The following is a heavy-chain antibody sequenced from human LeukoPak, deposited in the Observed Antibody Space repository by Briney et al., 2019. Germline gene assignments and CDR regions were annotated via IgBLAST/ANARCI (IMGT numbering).Heavy chain of an antibody. D-gene: IGHD6-19*01. Sequence: PGGSLRLSCAASGFTFSNAWMSWVRQAPGKGLEWVGRIKSKTDGGTTDYAAPVKGRFTISRDDSKNTLYLQMNSLKTEDTAVYYCTTDIKSGWYRVDYWGQGTLVTVSS. J-gene: IGHJ4*02. V-gene: IGHV3-15*01. CDR1: GFTFSNAW. CDR3: TTDIKSGWYRVDY. CDR2: IKSKTDGGTT.